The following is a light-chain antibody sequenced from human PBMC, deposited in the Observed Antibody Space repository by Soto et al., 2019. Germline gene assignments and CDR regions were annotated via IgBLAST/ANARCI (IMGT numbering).Light chain of an antibody. J-gene: IGLJ2*01. V-gene: IGLV1-51*01. Sequence: QSVLTQPPSVSAAPGQTVTISCSGSNSNIGNKDVSWYQQFPGTAPKLLIYDNNRRPSGIPDRFSASKSGTLATLAITGLQTGDEADYYCGTWDSGLSVVVFGGGTKRTVL. CDR3: GTWDSGLSVVV. CDR1: NSNIGNKD. CDR2: DNN.